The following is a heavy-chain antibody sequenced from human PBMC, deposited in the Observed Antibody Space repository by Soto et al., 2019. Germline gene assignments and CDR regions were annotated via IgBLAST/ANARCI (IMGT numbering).Heavy chain of an antibody. J-gene: IGHJ4*02. CDR1: GFSLSTSGVG. Sequence: QITLKESGPPLVKPTQTLTLTCTFSGFSLSTSGVGVGWIRQPPGKALEWLAVIYWDDDKRSSSSLKSRLTITKDTSKNQVVLTMTNMDPADTATYYCAHHPYYGLAPYSFDYWGQGILVTVSS. V-gene: IGHV2-5*02. D-gene: IGHD3-10*01. CDR3: AHHPYYGLAPYSFDY. CDR2: IYWDDDK.